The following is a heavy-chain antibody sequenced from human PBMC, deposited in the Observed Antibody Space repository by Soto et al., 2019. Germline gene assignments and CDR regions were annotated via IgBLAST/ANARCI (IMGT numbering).Heavy chain of an antibody. D-gene: IGHD2-2*03. J-gene: IGHJ4*02. V-gene: IGHV1-46*01. CDR1: GYTFTSYY. CDR2: INPSGGST. CDR3: ASGYCSTSTCRRTGGYVYFDY. Sequence: ASVKVSCKASGYTFTSYYMHWVRQAPGQGLEWMGIINPSGGSTSYAQKFQGRVTMTRDTSTSTAYMELSSLRSEDTAVYYCASGYCSTSTCRRTGGYVYFDYWGQGTLVTVSS.